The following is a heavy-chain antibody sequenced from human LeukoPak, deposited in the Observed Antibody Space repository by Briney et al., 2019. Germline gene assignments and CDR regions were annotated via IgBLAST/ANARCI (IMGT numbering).Heavy chain of an antibody. CDR1: GFTFSSYA. CDR3: AKDLGAAGNFDY. Sequence: PGGSLRLSCAASGFTFSSYAMSWVRQAPGKGLEWVSAISGSCGSTYYEDSVQGRFTISRDNSKNTLYQQMSSLRAEDTAVYYWAKDLGAAGNFDYWGQGTLVTVSS. D-gene: IGHD6-13*01. V-gene: IGHV3-23*01. J-gene: IGHJ4*02. CDR2: ISGSCGST.